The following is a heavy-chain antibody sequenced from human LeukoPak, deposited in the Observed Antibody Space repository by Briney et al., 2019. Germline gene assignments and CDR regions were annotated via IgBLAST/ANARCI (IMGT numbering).Heavy chain of an antibody. D-gene: IGHD2-2*01. Sequence: SVKVSCKASGGTFSSYTISWVRQAPGQGLEWMGRIIPILGIANYAQKFQGRVTITADKSTSTAYMEMSSLRSEDTAVYYCASSVVVPAVTFRRYWFDPWGQGTLVTVSS. CDR2: IIPILGIA. CDR3: ASSVVVPAVTFRRYWFDP. V-gene: IGHV1-69*02. CDR1: GGTFSSYT. J-gene: IGHJ5*02.